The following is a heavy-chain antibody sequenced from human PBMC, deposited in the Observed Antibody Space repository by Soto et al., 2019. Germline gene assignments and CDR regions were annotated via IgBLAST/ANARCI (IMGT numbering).Heavy chain of an antibody. D-gene: IGHD6-19*01. Sequence: QVLLQESGPGLVQPSGTLSLSCAVSGGSISSSHFWGWVRQPPGKGLEWVGDISHSGSVNYNPSLKSRVTISIDKSNNQFSLKLNSVTAADTAVYYCARSFGWYAIDYWGQGTLVIVSS. CDR2: ISHSGSV. CDR3: ARSFGWYAIDY. V-gene: IGHV4-4*02. J-gene: IGHJ4*02. CDR1: GGSISSSHF.